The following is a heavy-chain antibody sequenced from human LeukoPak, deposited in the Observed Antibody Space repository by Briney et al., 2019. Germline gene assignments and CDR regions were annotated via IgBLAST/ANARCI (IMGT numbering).Heavy chain of an antibody. D-gene: IGHD3-3*01. CDR2: ISSSGSSI. CDR3: ARRNGYYPDY. J-gene: IGHJ4*02. V-gene: IGHV3-48*03. Sequence: PGGSLRLSCAASGFTFSSYEMNWVRQAPGKGLEWVSYISSSGSSIYYADSVKGRFTVSRDNAKNSLYLQMNSLRAEDTAVYYCARRNGYYPDYWGQGTLVTVS. CDR1: GFTFSSYE.